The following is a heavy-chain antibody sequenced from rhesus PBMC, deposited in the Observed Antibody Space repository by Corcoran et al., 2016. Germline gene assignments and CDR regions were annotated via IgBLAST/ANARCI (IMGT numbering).Heavy chain of an antibody. J-gene: IGHJ2*01. V-gene: IGHV1-111*02. CDR3: ATDLSIAAAGLRFDWYFDI. CDR2: VDPEDGEA. D-gene: IGHD6S26*01. CDR1: GYTFTYYY. Sequence: EVQLVQSGAEVKKPGASVKISCQASGYTFTYYYLPLVRQVPGKGREWMGRVDPEDGEAIHAQKFQDRVTITADTSTDTAYMELSSLRSEDTAVYYCATDLSIAAAGLRFDWYFDIWGPGTPITISS.